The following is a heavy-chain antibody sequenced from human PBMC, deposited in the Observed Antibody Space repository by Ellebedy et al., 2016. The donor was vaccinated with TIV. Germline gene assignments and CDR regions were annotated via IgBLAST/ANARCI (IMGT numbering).Heavy chain of an antibody. Sequence: MPSETLSLTCAVYGGSFSGYYWSWIRQPPGKGLEWIGEINHSGSTNYNPSLKSRVTISVDTSKNQFSLKLSSVTAADTAVYYCARQDGIAAAGTLYDYWGQGTLVTVSS. J-gene: IGHJ4*02. CDR3: ARQDGIAAAGTLYDY. D-gene: IGHD6-13*01. CDR2: INHSGST. CDR1: GGSFSGYY. V-gene: IGHV4-34*01.